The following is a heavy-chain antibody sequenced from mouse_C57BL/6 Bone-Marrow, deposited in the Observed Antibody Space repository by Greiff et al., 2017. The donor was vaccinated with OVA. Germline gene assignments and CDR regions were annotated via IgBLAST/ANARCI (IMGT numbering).Heavy chain of an antibody. Sequence: VQLQESGPELVKPGASVKISCKASGYAFSSSWMNWVKQRPGKGLEWIGRIYPGDGDTNYNGKFKGKATLTADKSSSTAYMQLSSLTSEDSAVYFCARPFDYWGQGTTLTVSS. CDR2: IYPGDGDT. CDR1: GYAFSSSW. V-gene: IGHV1-82*01. J-gene: IGHJ2*01. CDR3: ARPFDY.